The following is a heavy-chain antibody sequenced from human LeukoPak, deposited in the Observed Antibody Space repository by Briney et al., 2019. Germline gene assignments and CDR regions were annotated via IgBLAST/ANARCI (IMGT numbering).Heavy chain of an antibody. CDR2: IVVGSGNT. D-gene: IGHD3-22*01. V-gene: IGHV1-58*02. Sequence: SVKVSCKASGFTFTSSAMQWVRQARGQRLEWIGWIVVGSGNTNYAQKFQERVTITRDMSTSTAYMELSSLRSEDTAVYYCAADLTYYDSSGPPLFDIWGQGTMVTVSS. CDR1: GFTFTSSA. J-gene: IGHJ3*02. CDR3: AADLTYYDSSGPPLFDI.